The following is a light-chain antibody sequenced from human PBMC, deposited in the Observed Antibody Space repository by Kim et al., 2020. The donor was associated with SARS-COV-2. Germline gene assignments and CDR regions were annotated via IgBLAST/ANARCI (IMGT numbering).Light chain of an antibody. CDR1: QGIRSD. Sequence: DIQMTQSPSSLSASVGDRVTITCRASQGIRSDLNWYQQKPGKAPNLLIYAASTLQSGVPSRFSGSGSGTDFTLTISSLQPEDFATYYCQQDYSTPLTFGGGTKVDIK. CDR2: AAS. V-gene: IGKV1-39*01. CDR3: QQDYSTPLT. J-gene: IGKJ4*01.